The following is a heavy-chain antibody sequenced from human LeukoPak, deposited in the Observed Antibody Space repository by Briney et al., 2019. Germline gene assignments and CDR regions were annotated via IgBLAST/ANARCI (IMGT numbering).Heavy chain of an antibody. Sequence: GASVKVSCKASGGTFSSYAISWVRQAPGQGLEWMGGIIPIFGTANYAQKFQGRVTITADKSTSTAYMELSSLRSEDTAVYYCARGQKLTFFIPPTSFDYWGQGTLVTVSS. CDR3: ARGQKLTFFIPPTSFDY. D-gene: IGHD3-3*02. CDR2: IIPIFGTA. J-gene: IGHJ4*02. V-gene: IGHV1-69*06. CDR1: GGTFSSYA.